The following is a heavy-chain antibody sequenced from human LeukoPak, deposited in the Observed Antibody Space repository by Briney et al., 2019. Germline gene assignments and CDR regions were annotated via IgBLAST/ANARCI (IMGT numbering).Heavy chain of an antibody. CDR3: ARDGQDLFYYYYYYMDV. CDR2: ISAYNGNT. V-gene: IGHV1-18*01. D-gene: IGHD3/OR15-3a*01. J-gene: IGHJ6*03. CDR1: GYTFTSYG. Sequence: GASVKVSCKASGYTFTSYGISWVRQAPGQGLEWMGWISAYNGNTNYAQKLQGRVTMTTDTSTSTAYMELRSLRSDDTAVYYCARDGQDLFYYYYYYMDVWGKGTTVTISS.